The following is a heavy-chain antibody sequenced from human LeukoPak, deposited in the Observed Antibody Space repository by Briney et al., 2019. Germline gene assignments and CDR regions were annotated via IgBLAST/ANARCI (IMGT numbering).Heavy chain of an antibody. Sequence: PSETLSLTCTVSGGPINNYYWSWIRQPPGKGLEWIGYIYSSGTTNYNPSLKSRVTISVDTSKNQFSLKLSSVTAADTAVYYCARHGGGNSWYRGKSWFDPWGQGTLVTVSS. V-gene: IGHV4-59*08. CDR1: GGPINNYY. CDR2: IYSSGTT. D-gene: IGHD6-13*01. J-gene: IGHJ5*02. CDR3: ARHGGGNSWYRGKSWFDP.